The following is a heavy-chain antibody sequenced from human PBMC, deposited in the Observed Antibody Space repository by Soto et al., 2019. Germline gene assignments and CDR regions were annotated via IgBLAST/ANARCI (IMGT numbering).Heavy chain of an antibody. CDR1: GGSISSYY. CDR3: AGALLRFGEETYWFDP. J-gene: IGHJ5*02. D-gene: IGHD3-10*01. Sequence: SETLSLTCTVSGGSISSYYWSWIRQPPGKGLEWIGYIYYSGSTNYNPSLKSRVTISVDTSKNQFSLKLSSVTAADTAVYYCAGALLRFGEETYWFDPWGQGTLVTVSS. V-gene: IGHV4-59*08. CDR2: IYYSGST.